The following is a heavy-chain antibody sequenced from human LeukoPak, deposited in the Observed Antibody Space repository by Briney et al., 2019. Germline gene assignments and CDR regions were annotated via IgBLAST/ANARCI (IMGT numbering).Heavy chain of an antibody. V-gene: IGHV3-48*03. CDR2: ISSSGSTI. CDR3: ARDSGGSPPFAC. D-gene: IGHD2-15*01. J-gene: IGHJ4*02. Sequence: HPGGSLRLSCAASRFTFSSYEMHWVRQAPGKGLEWVSYISSSGSTIYNADSVKGRFTISRDNAKNSLYLQMNSLRAEDTAVYYCARDSGGSPPFACWGRGTLVTVSS. CDR1: RFTFSSYE.